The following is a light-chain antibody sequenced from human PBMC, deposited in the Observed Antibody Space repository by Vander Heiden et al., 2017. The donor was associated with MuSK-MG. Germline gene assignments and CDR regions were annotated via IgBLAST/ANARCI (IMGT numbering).Light chain of an antibody. V-gene: IGKV1-33*01. CDR1: QDISNY. J-gene: IGKJ4*01. Sequence: DIQMTQSPSSLSASVGDRVTITCQASQDISNYLNWYQQKPGKAPKLLIYDASNLETGVPSRFSGSGYGKDFTFTISSRQQEDIASYYCQQYDNLPPLTFGGGTKVEIK. CDR3: QQYDNLPPLT. CDR2: DAS.